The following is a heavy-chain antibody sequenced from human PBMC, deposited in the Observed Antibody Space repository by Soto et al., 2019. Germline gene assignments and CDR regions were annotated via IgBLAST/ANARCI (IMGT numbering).Heavy chain of an antibody. J-gene: IGHJ4*02. CDR3: AKRSSSSTFDF. CDR2: ISGSDDST. Sequence: EVQLLESGGGLVQPGESLRLSCAASGFTFSSYAMSWVRQAPGKGLEWVSVISGSDDSTYYADSVKGRFTISRDNSKNTLYLQMNTLRAWDTAVYNCAKRSSSSTFDFLGQGTLVTFSS. V-gene: IGHV3-23*01. CDR1: GFTFSSYA. D-gene: IGHD6-6*01.